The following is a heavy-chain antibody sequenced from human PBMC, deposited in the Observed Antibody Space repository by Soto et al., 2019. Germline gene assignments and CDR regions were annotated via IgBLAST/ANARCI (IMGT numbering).Heavy chain of an antibody. CDR3: ARGRVHFDY. Sequence: SETLSLTCAVYGGSFSGYYWSWIRQPPGKGLEWIGEINHSGSTNYNPSLKSRVTISVDTSKNQFSLKLSSVTAADTAVYYCARGRVHFDYWGQGTLVTVSS. CDR2: INHSGST. CDR1: GGSFSGYY. J-gene: IGHJ4*02. V-gene: IGHV4-34*01.